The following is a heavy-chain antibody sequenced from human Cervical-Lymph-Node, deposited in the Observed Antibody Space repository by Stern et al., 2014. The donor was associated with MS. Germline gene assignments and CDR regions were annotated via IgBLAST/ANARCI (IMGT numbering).Heavy chain of an antibody. D-gene: IGHD3-9*01. CDR1: GGSISSGSYY. Sequence: QVQLQESGPGLVKPSQTLSLTCTVSGGSISSGSYYWSWIRPPAGKGLEWIGRIYTSGSTNYNPPLKSRFTISVDTSKNQFSLKLSSVTAADTAVYYCARDCRLRYFDNYGMDVWGQGTTVTVSS. CDR3: ARDCRLRYFDNYGMDV. V-gene: IGHV4-61*02. CDR2: IYTSGST. J-gene: IGHJ6*02.